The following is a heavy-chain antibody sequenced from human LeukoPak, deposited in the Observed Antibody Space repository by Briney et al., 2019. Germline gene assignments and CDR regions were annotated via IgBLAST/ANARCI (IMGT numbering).Heavy chain of an antibody. CDR1: GDSISSFY. J-gene: IGHJ5*02. CDR3: ARAGVNRKYNWFDP. CDR2: IFNSGNT. V-gene: IGHV4-59*08. D-gene: IGHD2/OR15-2a*01. Sequence: SETLSLTCSVSGDSISSFYWSWVRQAPGKGLEWIGYIFNSGNTNYNPSLKGRVTISVDTSKNQLSLKVNSVTAADAAVYYCARAGVNRKYNWFDPWGQGTLVTVSS.